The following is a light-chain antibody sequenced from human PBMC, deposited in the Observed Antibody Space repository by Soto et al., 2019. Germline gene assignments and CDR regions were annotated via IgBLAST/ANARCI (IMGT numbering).Light chain of an antibody. CDR2: KAS. CDR1: QSINGW. V-gene: IGKV1-5*03. J-gene: IGKJ2*01. Sequence: DIQMTQSPSTLSASVGDRVTITCRASQSINGWLAWYQQKPGKAPKLLIYKASSLESGVPSWFSGSGSGTEFTLTISSLQPDDFATYYCQQYNSSPYTFGQGTKLEIK. CDR3: QQYNSSPYT.